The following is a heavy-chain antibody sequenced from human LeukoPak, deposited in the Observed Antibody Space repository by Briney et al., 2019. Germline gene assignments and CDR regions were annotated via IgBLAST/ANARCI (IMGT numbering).Heavy chain of an antibody. CDR3: ARERPGSSGWYTH. CDR2: IFPGDSDT. D-gene: IGHD6-19*01. V-gene: IGHV5-51*01. J-gene: IGHJ4*02. Sequence: GESLKISCKGSGYSFTSYWIGWVRPMPGKVLALMGIIFPGDSDTRYSPSFLGEVTFSVDMSTATAYLEWSSLKASDSAMYFCARERPGSSGWYTHWGQGTLVTVSS. CDR1: GYSFTSYW.